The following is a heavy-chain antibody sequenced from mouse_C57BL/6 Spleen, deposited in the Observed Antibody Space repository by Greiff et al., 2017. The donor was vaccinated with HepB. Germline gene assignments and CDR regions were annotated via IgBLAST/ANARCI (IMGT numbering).Heavy chain of an antibody. CDR1: GFTFSDAW. CDR3: TTGTTVVADWYFDV. V-gene: IGHV6-6*01. D-gene: IGHD1-1*01. CDR2: IRNKANNHAT. Sequence: EVKVEESGGGLVQPGGSMKLSCAASGFTFSDAWMDWVRQSPEKGLEWVAEIRNKANNHATYYAESVKGRFTISRDDSKSSVYLQMNSLRAEDTGIYYCTTGTTVVADWYFDVWGTGTTVTVSS. J-gene: IGHJ1*03.